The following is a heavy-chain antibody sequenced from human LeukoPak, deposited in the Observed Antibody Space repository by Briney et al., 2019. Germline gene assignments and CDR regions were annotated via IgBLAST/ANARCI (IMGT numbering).Heavy chain of an antibody. CDR1: GYTFTSYA. D-gene: IGHD4-17*01. Sequence: ASVNVSCKASGYTFTSYAMHWVRQAPGQRLEWMGWINAGNGNTKYSQKFQGRVTITRDTSASTAYMELSSLRSEDTAVYYCARDDDYGDHKFDYWGQGTLVTVSS. CDR2: INAGNGNT. CDR3: ARDDDYGDHKFDY. J-gene: IGHJ4*02. V-gene: IGHV1-3*01.